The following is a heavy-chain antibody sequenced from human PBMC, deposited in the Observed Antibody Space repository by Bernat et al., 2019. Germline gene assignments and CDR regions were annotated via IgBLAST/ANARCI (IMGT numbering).Heavy chain of an antibody. V-gene: IGHV3-30*18. CDR1: GFTFSSYG. D-gene: IGHD3-22*01. J-gene: IGHJ3*01. Sequence: QVQLVESGGGVVQPGRSLRLSCAASGFTFSSYGMHWVRQAPGQGLEWVAVISYDGSNKYYAGSVKGRFTISRDNSKNTLYLPMNSLRAEDTAVYYCAKSWGYYDEGAFDVWGQGTMVTVSS. CDR3: AKSWGYYDEGAFDV. CDR2: ISYDGSNK.